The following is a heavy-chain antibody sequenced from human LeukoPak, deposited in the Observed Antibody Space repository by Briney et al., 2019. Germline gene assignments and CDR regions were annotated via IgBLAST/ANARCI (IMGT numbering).Heavy chain of an antibody. Sequence: SETLSLTCGVSGGSISGTNWWSWVRQPPGQGLEWIGETSLRGLTNYNPSLRSRLTMSLDESKNQVSLNLTSVTAADTAVYYCAREGGPYRPLDYSGQGTLVTVAS. CDR3: AREGGPYRPLDY. CDR2: TSLRGLT. J-gene: IGHJ4*02. CDR1: GGSISGTNW. V-gene: IGHV4-4*02.